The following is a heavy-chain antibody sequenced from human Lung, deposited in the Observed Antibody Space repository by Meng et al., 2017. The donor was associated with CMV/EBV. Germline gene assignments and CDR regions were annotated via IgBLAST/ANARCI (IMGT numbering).Heavy chain of an antibody. CDR3: ARAVAAAEWLDP. Sequence: SETLSLTCAVYGGSFSGYYWSWIRQPPGKGLEWIGEINHSGSTNYNPSLKSRVTISVDTSKNQFSLKLSSVTAADTAVYYCARAVAAAEWLDPWGQGTLVTVSS. CDR1: GGSFSGYY. D-gene: IGHD6-13*01. J-gene: IGHJ5*02. CDR2: INHSGST. V-gene: IGHV4-34*01.